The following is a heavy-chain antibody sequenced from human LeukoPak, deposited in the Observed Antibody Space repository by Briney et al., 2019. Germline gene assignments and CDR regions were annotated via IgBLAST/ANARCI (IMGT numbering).Heavy chain of an antibody. J-gene: IGHJ4*02. D-gene: IGHD2-15*01. CDR3: AKFVVVDIVVVVAATSYFDY. Sequence: GGSLRLSCAASGFTFSDYYMSWVRQAPGKGLEWVSAMSGSGGSTYYADSVKGRFTISRDNSKNTLYLQMNSLRAEDTAVYYCAKFVVVDIVVVVAATSYFDYWGQGTLVTVSS. CDR1: GFTFSDYY. V-gene: IGHV3-23*01. CDR2: MSGSGGST.